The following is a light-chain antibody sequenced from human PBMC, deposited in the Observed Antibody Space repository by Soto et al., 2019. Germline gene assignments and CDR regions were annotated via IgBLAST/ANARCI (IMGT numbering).Light chain of an antibody. CDR1: QGVRLD. CDR2: AAS. V-gene: IGKV1-6*01. J-gene: IGKJ4*01. CDR3: VQDYTYPLT. Sequence: AITMTQSPSSLSASVGDRVTITCRASQGVRLDLDWYQQKPGKAPKLLIYAASNLQNGVPSRFSGSGSGTDFTLTISDLQPDDFATYYCVQDYTYPLTFGGGTKVEIK.